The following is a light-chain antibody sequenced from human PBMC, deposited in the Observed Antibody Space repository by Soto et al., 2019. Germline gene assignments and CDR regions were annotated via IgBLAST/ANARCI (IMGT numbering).Light chain of an antibody. V-gene: IGLV2-11*01. CDR3: CSYAGSPDV. Sequence: QSALTQPRSVSGSPGQSVTISCTGTSSDVGGYNYVSWYQQHPGKAPKVMIYDVSKRPSGVPDRFSGSKSGNTAPLTISGLQAEDEADYYCCSYAGSPDVFGTGTKLTVL. CDR2: DVS. J-gene: IGLJ1*01. CDR1: SSDVGGYNY.